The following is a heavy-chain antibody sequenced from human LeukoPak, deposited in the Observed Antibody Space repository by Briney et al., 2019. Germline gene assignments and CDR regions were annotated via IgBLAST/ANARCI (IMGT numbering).Heavy chain of an antibody. Sequence: PGGSLRLSCAASGFTFSSYAMSWVRQAPGKGLEWVSAISGSGGSTYYADSVKGRFTISRDNSKNTLYLQMNSLRAEDTAVYYCAKAHSITIFGVVTPLYYYYMDVWGKGTTVTVSS. V-gene: IGHV3-23*01. CDR3: AKAHSITIFGVVTPLYYYYMDV. D-gene: IGHD3-3*01. CDR2: ISGSGGST. J-gene: IGHJ6*03. CDR1: GFTFSSYA.